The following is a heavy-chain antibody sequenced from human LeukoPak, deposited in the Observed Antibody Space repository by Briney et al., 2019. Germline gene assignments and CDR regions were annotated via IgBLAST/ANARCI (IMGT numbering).Heavy chain of an antibody. CDR2: ISSSSSYI. V-gene: IGHV3-21*01. J-gene: IGHJ3*02. D-gene: IGHD2-15*01. CDR3: ARVYCSGISCYPIDI. Sequence: PGGSLRLSCAASGFTFSSYSMNWVRQAPGKGLEWVSSISSSSSYIYYADSLKGRFTISRDNAKNSLYLQMNSLRAEDTAVYYCARVYCSGISCYPIDIWGQGTMVTVSS. CDR1: GFTFSSYS.